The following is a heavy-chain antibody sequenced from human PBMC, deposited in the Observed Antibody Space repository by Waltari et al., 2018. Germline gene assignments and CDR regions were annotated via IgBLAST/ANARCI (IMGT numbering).Heavy chain of an antibody. J-gene: IGHJ5*02. V-gene: IGHV4-4*07. Sequence: QVELQESGPGLVKPSETLSLTCTVSGGSVTGAHWSGVRQPAGKGLEWIGRIFASGGTDYNPSFKSRVTMSVDTSKNEFSLRLTPVTAADTAVYYCARGNYGLFSGHYSDLWGRGTRVTVSS. CDR1: GGSVTGAH. CDR3: ARGNYGLFSGHYSDL. D-gene: IGHD3-3*01. CDR2: IFASGGT.